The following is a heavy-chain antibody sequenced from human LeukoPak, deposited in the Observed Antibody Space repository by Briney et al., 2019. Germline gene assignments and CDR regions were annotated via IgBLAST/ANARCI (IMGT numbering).Heavy chain of an antibody. CDR1: RFTFSNYV. V-gene: IGHV3-30*18. J-gene: IGHJ4*02. CDR2: ISYDGSDK. D-gene: IGHD6-13*01. CDR3: AKDPRRYSRTGGYFDY. Sequence: GGSLRLSCAASRFTFSNYVMHWVRQAPGKGLEWVAVISYDGSDKYYADSVKGRFTISSDNSKNTLYLQMNSLRAEDTAVYYCAKDPRRYSRTGGYFDYWGQGTLVTVSS.